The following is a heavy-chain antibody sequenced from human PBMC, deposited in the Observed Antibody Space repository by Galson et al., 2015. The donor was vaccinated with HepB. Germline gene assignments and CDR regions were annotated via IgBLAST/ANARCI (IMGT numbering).Heavy chain of an antibody. CDR2: ISLSGNT. Sequence: SETLSLTCGVSDDSISSSNWWSWVRQSPGKGLEWIGQISLSGNTNYNPSLMGRLTISIDRWKNQFSLKLTSVTAADAAVYYCARVMDLREALDIWGQGTMVTVSS. CDR3: ARVMDLREALDI. D-gene: IGHD2-2*03. CDR1: DDSISSSNW. V-gene: IGHV4-4*02. J-gene: IGHJ3*02.